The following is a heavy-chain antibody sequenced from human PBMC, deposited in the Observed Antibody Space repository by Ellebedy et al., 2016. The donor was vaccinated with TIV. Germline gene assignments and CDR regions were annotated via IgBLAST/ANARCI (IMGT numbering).Heavy chain of an antibody. J-gene: IGHJ4*02. CDR2: INHSGST. CDR3: VRGRGTGRYYDSSGYRAFYFDY. Sequence: SETLSLXXAVYGGSFSGYYWSWIRQPPGKGLEWIGEINHSGSTKYNPSLKSRVTISVDTSKNQFSLKLSSVTAADTAVFYCVRGRGTGRYYDSSGYRAFYFDYWGQGTLVTVSS. V-gene: IGHV4-34*01. D-gene: IGHD3-22*01. CDR1: GGSFSGYY.